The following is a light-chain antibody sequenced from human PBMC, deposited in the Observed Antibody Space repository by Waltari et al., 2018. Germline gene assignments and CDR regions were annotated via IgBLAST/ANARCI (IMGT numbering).Light chain of an antibody. CDR3: FLSFLDTRPV. CDR1: TGAVTSGHY. V-gene: IGLV7-46*01. CDR2: DTS. Sequence: QAVVTQEPSLTVSPGGTITLTCGSSTGAVTSGHYPYWFQQKPGQTPRTLIFDTSSKHSWTPARFSSSLLGGKAALTLSGAQPEDEAEYYCFLSFLDTRPVFGGGTKLTVL. J-gene: IGLJ3*02.